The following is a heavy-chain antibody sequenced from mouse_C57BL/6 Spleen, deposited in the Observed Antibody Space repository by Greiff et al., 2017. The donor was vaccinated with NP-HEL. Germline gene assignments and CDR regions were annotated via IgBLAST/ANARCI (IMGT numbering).Heavy chain of an antibody. CDR3: TTYYYGSSYDY. CDR2: LDPEDGDT. Sequence: VQLQQSGAELVRPGASVKLSCTASGFNIKDYYMHWVKQRPEQGLEWIGRLDPEDGDTEYAPKFQGKATMTADTSSNTAYLQLSSLTSEDTAVYYCTTYYYGSSYDYWGQGTTLTVSS. V-gene: IGHV14-1*01. CDR1: GFNIKDYY. J-gene: IGHJ2*01. D-gene: IGHD1-1*01.